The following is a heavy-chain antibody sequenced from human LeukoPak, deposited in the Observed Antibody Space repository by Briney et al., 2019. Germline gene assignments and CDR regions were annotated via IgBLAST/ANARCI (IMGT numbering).Heavy chain of an antibody. V-gene: IGHV3-21*01. Sequence: PGGSLRLSCAASGFTFGSYSMNWVRQAPGKGLEWVSSISSSSSYIYYADSVKGRFTISRDNAKNSLYLQMNSLRAEDTAVYYCATGFSSSYYYYMDVWGKGTTVTVSS. CDR1: GFTFGSYS. J-gene: IGHJ6*03. CDR3: ATGFSSSYYYYMDV. CDR2: ISSSSSYI. D-gene: IGHD6-6*01.